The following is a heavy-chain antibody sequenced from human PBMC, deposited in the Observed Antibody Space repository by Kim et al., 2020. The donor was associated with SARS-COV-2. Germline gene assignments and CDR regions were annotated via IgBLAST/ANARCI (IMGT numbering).Heavy chain of an antibody. D-gene: IGHD2-15*01. CDR3: AKDLGLVVVVAATPDY. CDR2: ISYDGSNK. CDR1: GFTFSSYG. V-gene: IGHV3-30*18. Sequence: GGSLRLSCAASGFTFSSYGMHWVRQAPGKGLEWVAVISYDGSNKYYADSVKGRFTISRDNSKNTLYLQMNSLRAEDTAVYYCAKDLGLVVVVAATPDYWGQGTLVTVSS. J-gene: IGHJ4*02.